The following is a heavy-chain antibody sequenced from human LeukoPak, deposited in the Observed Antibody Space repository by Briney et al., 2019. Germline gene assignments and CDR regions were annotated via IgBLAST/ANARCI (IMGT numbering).Heavy chain of an antibody. J-gene: IGHJ6*03. CDR3: ARDPDSYYYYMDV. Sequence: PGGSLRLSCAASGFTFSSYGMHWVRQAPGKGLEWVAVIWYDGSNKYYADSAKGRFTISRDNSKNTLYLQMNSLRAEDTAVYYCARDPDSYYYYMDVWGKGTTVTVSS. CDR2: IWYDGSNK. V-gene: IGHV3-33*01. CDR1: GFTFSSYG.